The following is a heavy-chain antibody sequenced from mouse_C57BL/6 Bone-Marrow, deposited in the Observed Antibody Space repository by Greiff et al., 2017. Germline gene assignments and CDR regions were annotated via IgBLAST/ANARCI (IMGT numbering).Heavy chain of an antibody. V-gene: IGHV1-64*01. Sequence: VQLQQPGAELVKPGASVTLSCTASGYTFTSSWMPWVKQRPCQGLAWIGMIHPNSGSTNYNEKFKSKATLTVDKSASTAYMQLSSLTSEDSEVYYCARTDYYGSRNWGQGTLVTGSA. CDR1: GYTFTSSW. CDR2: IHPNSGST. D-gene: IGHD1-1*01. J-gene: IGHJ3*01. CDR3: ARTDYYGSRN.